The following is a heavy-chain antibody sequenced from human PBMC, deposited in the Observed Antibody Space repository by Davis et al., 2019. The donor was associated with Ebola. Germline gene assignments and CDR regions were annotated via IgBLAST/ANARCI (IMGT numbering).Heavy chain of an antibody. V-gene: IGHV1-18*01. Sequence: ASVKVSCKASGYTFTSYGISWVRQAPGQGLEWLGWISAYNGNTNYAQKLQGRVTMTTDTSTSTAYMELRSLRSDDTAVYYCARDLFGEFQMYYHGMDVWGQGTTVTVSS. CDR2: ISAYNGNT. D-gene: IGHD3-10*01. CDR3: ARDLFGEFQMYYHGMDV. CDR1: GYTFTSYG. J-gene: IGHJ6*02.